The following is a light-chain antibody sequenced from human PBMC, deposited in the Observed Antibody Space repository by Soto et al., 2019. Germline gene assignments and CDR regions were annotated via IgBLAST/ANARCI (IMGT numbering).Light chain of an antibody. V-gene: IGLV2-11*01. CDR3: CSPAGSYTWV. J-gene: IGLJ3*02. CDR1: NSDVGGYNY. CDR2: EVT. Sequence: QSVLTQPRSVSGSPGQSITISCTGTNSDVGGYNYVSWYQQHPGKAPKLMIYEVTNRPSGVSNRFSGSKSDNTASLTISGLQAEDEADYYCCSPAGSYTWVFGGGTKLTVL.